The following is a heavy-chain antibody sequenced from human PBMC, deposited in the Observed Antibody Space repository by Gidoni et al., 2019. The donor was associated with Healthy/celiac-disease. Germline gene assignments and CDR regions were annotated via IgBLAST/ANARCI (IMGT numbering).Heavy chain of an antibody. CDR2: INHSGST. J-gene: IGHJ3*02. CDR1: GGSFSGYY. Sequence: QVQLQQWGAGLLKPSETLSLTCACYGGSFSGYYWSWIRQPPGKGLEWIGEINHSGSTNYNPSLKSRVTISVDTSKNQFSLKLSSVTAADTAVYYCAVGYSYGPDAFDIWGQGTMVTVSS. V-gene: IGHV4-34*01. CDR3: AVGYSYGPDAFDI. D-gene: IGHD5-18*01.